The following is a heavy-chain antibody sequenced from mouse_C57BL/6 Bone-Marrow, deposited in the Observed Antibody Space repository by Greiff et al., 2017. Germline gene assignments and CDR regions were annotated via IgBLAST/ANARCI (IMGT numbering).Heavy chain of an antibody. CDR3: ARCHPSFAY. D-gene: IGHD3-3*01. CDR2: IDPANGNT. V-gene: IGHV14-3*01. CDR1: GYNIKNTY. Sequence: EVQLQQSVAELVRPGASVKLSCTASGYNIKNTYMHWVKQRPEQGLAWIGRIDPANGNTKYDPKFQCKATITADTSSNTAYLPLSSLTSEDTSIYYCARCHPSFAYWGKGTLVTVSA. J-gene: IGHJ3*01.